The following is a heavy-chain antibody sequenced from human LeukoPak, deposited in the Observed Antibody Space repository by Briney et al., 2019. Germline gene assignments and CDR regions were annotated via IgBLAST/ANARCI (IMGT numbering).Heavy chain of an antibody. CDR3: ARWVLTGYYVDY. CDR1: GGSVSSGNYY. J-gene: IGHJ4*02. V-gene: IGHV4-61*02. Sequence: PSQTLSLTCSVSGGSVSSGNYYWSWIRQPAGKGLEWIGRIYTSGTTNYNPSLKSRVTISVDTSKNQFSLKLSSVTAADTAVYYCARWVLTGYYVDYWGQGTLVTVSS. D-gene: IGHD3-9*01. CDR2: IYTSGTT.